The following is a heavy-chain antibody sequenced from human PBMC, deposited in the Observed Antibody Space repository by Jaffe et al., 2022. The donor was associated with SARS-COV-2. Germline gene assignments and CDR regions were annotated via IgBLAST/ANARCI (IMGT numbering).Heavy chain of an antibody. D-gene: IGHD2-2*01. CDR3: TTDPYQGRLGQLPRH. CDR2: IKSKTDGGTT. CDR1: GFTFSNAW. V-gene: IGHV3-15*01. Sequence: EVQLVESGGGLVKPGGSLRLSCAASGFTFSNAWMSWVRQAPGKGLEWVGRIKSKTDGGTTDYAAPVKGRFTISRDDSKNTLYLQMNSLKTEDTAVYYCTTDPYQGRLGQLPRHWGQGTLVTVSS. J-gene: IGHJ4*02.